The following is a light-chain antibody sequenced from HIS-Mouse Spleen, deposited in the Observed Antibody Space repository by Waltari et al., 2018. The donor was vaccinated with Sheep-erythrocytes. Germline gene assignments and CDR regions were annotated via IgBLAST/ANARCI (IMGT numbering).Light chain of an antibody. V-gene: IGLV2-11*01. CDR3: CSYAGSYNHV. Sequence: QSALTQPRSVSGSPGQSVTIPCTGTSSDVGGYNSVSLYQQHPGKAPKLMIYDVSKRPSGVPDRFSGSKSGNTASLTISGLQAEDEADYYCCSYAGSYNHVFATGTKVTVL. CDR1: SSDVGGYNS. CDR2: DVS. J-gene: IGLJ1*01.